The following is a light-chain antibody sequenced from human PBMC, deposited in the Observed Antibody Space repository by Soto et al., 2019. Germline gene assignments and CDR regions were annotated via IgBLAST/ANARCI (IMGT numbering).Light chain of an antibody. J-gene: IGLJ2*01. CDR1: SSNIGAGYD. CDR3: QSYDSSLSGVV. Sequence: QSVLTQPPSVSGAPGQRVTLSCTGTSSNIGAGYDVHWYQQLPGKAPNLLIYGNSNRPSGVPDRFSGSKSGTSASLAITGIQAEDEADYYGQSYDSSLSGVVFGGGTQLTVL. CDR2: GNS. V-gene: IGLV1-40*01.